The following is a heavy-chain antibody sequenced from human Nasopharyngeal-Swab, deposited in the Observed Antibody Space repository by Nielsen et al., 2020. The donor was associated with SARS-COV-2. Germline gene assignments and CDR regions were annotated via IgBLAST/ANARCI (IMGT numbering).Heavy chain of an antibody. Sequence: GGSLRLSCAASGFTFGNYAMNRVRQAPGKGLECVSSISARGDRTYYADSVRGRFTVSRENSKDTLYLQMNTLRAEDTALYYCARFTDCGGDCPSDYWGQGTLVTVSS. CDR1: GFTFGNYA. CDR3: ARFTDCGGDCPSDY. J-gene: IGHJ4*02. CDR2: ISARGDRT. V-gene: IGHV3-23*01. D-gene: IGHD2-21*02.